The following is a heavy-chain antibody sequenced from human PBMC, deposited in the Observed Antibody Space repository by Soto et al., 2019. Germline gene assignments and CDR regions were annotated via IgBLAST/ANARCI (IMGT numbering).Heavy chain of an antibody. Sequence: QVQLVESGGGVVQPGRSLRLSCAASGFTFSNYAMHWVRQAPVKGLEWVAVISYDGSNKYYADSVKGRFTISRDNSKNTLYLQMNSLRAEDTAVYFCARDARSGWYNYWGQGTLVTVSS. D-gene: IGHD6-19*01. CDR1: GFTFSNYA. J-gene: IGHJ4*02. V-gene: IGHV3-30-3*01. CDR2: ISYDGSNK. CDR3: ARDARSGWYNY.